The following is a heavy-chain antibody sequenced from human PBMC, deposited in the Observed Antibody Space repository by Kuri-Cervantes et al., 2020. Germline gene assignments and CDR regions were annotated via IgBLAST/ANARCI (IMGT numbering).Heavy chain of an antibody. CDR3: ARLGYCSGTACLTFFDP. Sequence: GSLRLSCTVSGGSISSSSYYWGWIRRPPGKGLEWIGSIYYRGSTYYNPSLKSRVTISVDTSENQFSLNLSSVTAADTAVYYCARLGYCSGTACLTFFDPWGQGTLVTVSS. CDR2: IYYRGST. D-gene: IGHD2-15*01. J-gene: IGHJ5*02. V-gene: IGHV4-39*01. CDR1: GGSISSSSYY.